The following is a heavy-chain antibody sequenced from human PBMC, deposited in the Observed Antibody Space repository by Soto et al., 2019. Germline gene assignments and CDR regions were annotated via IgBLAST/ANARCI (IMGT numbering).Heavy chain of an antibody. D-gene: IGHD3-3*01. Sequence: GGSLRLSCAASGFTFSNAWMNWVRQAPGKGLEWVGRIKSKTDGGTTDYAAPVKGRFTISRDDSKNTLYLQMNSLKTEDTAVYYCTTANLMRFLEWLPYYYYYGMDVWGQGTTVTVSS. CDR2: IKSKTDGGTT. V-gene: IGHV3-15*07. J-gene: IGHJ6*02. CDR1: GFTFSNAW. CDR3: TTANLMRFLEWLPYYYYYGMDV.